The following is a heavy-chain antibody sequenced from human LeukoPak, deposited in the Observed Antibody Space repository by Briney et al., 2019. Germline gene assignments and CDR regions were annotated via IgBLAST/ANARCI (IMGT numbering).Heavy chain of an antibody. Sequence: SETLSLTCIVSGGSISSGTYYWGWIRQPPGKGLEWIGNIYYNGNTYYNPSLKSRVTISADTSKNQFSLKLNSMTAADTAVYYCVRDGKEFGTLDYWGQGTLVTVSS. CDR3: VRDGKEFGTLDY. CDR1: GGSISSGTYY. D-gene: IGHD3-10*01. J-gene: IGHJ4*02. CDR2: IYYNGNT. V-gene: IGHV4-39*07.